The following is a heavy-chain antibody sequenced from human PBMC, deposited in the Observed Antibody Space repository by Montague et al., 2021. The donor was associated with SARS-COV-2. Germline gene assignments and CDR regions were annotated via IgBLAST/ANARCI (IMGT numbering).Heavy chain of an antibody. D-gene: IGHD3-3*01. J-gene: IGHJ6*03. Sequence: SETLSLTCAVYGGSFSGYYWSWIRQPPGKGLEWIGEINHSGSTNYDPSLKSRVTISVDTYKNQFSLKLSPVTAADTAVYYCARGRNRITIFVVPSMYYYMDVWGKGTTVTVSS. CDR1: GGSFSGYY. CDR2: INHSGST. V-gene: IGHV4-34*01. CDR3: ARGRNRITIFVVPSMYYYMDV.